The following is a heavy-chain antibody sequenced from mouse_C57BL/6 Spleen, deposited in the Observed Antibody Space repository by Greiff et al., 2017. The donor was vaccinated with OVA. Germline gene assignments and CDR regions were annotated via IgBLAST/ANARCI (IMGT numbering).Heavy chain of an antibody. CDR1: GFNIKDDY. J-gene: IGHJ2*01. CDR2: IDPENGDT. D-gene: IGHD2-1*01. Sequence: EVQLKQSGAELVRPGASVKLSCTASGFNIKDDYMHWVKQRPEQGLEWIGWIDPENGDTEYASKFQGKATITADTSSNTAYLQLSSLTSEDTAVYYCTTFYYGNFDYWGQGTTLTVSS. CDR3: TTFYYGNFDY. V-gene: IGHV14-4*01.